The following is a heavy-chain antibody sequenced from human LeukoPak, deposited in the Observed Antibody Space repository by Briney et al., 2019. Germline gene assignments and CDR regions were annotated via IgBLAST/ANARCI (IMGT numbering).Heavy chain of an antibody. J-gene: IGHJ5*02. CDR1: GGSISSSSYY. Sequence: SETLSLTCTVSGGSISSSSYYWGWIRQPPGKGLEWIGSIYYSGSTYYNPSLKSRVTISVDTSKNQFSLKLSSVTAADTAVYYCARHTRHTIFGVVTPFDPWGQGTLVTVSS. CDR2: IYYSGST. CDR3: ARHTRHTIFGVVTPFDP. D-gene: IGHD3-3*01. V-gene: IGHV4-39*01.